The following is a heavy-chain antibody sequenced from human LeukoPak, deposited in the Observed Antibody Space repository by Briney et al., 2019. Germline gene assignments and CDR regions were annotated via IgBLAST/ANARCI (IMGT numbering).Heavy chain of an antibody. CDR2: IYYSGST. CDR3: ARDLLAEYYYGSGSYPNWFDP. D-gene: IGHD3-10*01. J-gene: IGHJ5*02. V-gene: IGHV4-39*07. Sequence: SGTLSLTCTVSGGSISSSNYYWGWVRQPPGKGREWIGSIYYSGSTYYNPSLKSRVTISVDTSKKQFSLKLSSVTAADTAVYYCARDLLAEYYYGSGSYPNWFDPWGQGTLVTVSS. CDR1: GGSISSSNYY.